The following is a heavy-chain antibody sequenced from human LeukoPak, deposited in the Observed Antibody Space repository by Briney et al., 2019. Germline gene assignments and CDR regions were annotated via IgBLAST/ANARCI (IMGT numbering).Heavy chain of an antibody. J-gene: IGHJ4*02. CDR1: GYSFTSYW. V-gene: IGHV5-51*01. CDR3: ARHADYGDNSKLGY. Sequence: GESLKISCKGSGYSFTSYWIGWVRQMPGKGLEWMGIIYPGDPDTRYSPSFQGHVTISADKSISTAYLQWSGLRASDTAMYYCARHADYGDNSKLGYWGQGTLVTVSS. CDR2: IYPGDPDT. D-gene: IGHD4-23*01.